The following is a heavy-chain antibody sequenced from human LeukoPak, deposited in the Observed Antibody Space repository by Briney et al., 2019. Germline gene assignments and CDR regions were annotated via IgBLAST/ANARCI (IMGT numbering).Heavy chain of an antibody. Sequence: PGGSLRLSCAASGLTFSDHYMDWVRQAPGKGLEWVGRIRNKANGHTTEYAASVKGRFTISRDDSKNSLYLQMNSLKTEDTAVYYCTKGAGCSGGSCRSTFDYWGQGTLVTVSS. V-gene: IGHV3-72*01. CDR1: GLTFSDHY. CDR2: IRNKANGHTT. J-gene: IGHJ4*02. CDR3: TKGAGCSGGSCRSTFDY. D-gene: IGHD2-15*01.